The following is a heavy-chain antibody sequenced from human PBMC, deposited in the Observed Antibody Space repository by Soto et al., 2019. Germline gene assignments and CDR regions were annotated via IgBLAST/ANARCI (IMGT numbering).Heavy chain of an antibody. Sequence: QVQLVQSGAEVERPGASVKVSCKASGYTFTSYYVHWVRQAPGQGLEWMGIVNPSGDRARYAQKFLGRVTMTGDTSTSTVYMELSSLRSDDTAVYYCARAHFSDSSGQLDYWGQGTLVTVSS. V-gene: IGHV1-46*01. J-gene: IGHJ4*02. CDR3: ARAHFSDSSGQLDY. D-gene: IGHD3-22*01. CDR2: VNPSGDRA. CDR1: GYTFTSYY.